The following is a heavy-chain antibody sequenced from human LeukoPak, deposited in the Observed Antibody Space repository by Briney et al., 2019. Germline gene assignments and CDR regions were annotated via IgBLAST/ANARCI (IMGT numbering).Heavy chain of an antibody. V-gene: IGHV1-2*02. CDR1: GYTFTGYY. D-gene: IGHD3-22*01. Sequence: ASVKVSCKASGYTFTGYYLHWVRQAPGQGLEWMGWINPKNGGTKYAQKFQGRVTMTRDTCISTAYMELSRLTSDDTAVYSCARDPAQTYYYDPWGQGTLVTVSS. J-gene: IGHJ4*02. CDR2: INPKNGGT. CDR3: ARDPAQTYYYDP.